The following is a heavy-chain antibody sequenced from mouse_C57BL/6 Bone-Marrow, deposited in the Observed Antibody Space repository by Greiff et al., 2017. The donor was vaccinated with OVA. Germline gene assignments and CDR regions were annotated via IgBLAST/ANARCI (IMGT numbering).Heavy chain of an antibody. Sequence: VQLQQPGAELVKPGASVKMSCKASGYTFTSYWITWVKQRPGQGLEWIGDIYPGSGSTNYNEKFKSKATLTVDTSSSTAYMQLSSLTSEDSAVYYCARYTTVVATKGFAYWGQGTLVTVSA. CDR1: GYTFTSYW. CDR2: IYPGSGST. CDR3: ARYTTVVATKGFAY. J-gene: IGHJ3*01. V-gene: IGHV1-55*01. D-gene: IGHD1-1*01.